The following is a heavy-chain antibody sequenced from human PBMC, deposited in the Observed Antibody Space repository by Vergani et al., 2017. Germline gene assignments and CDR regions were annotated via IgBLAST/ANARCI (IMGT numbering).Heavy chain of an antibody. V-gene: IGHV4-39*07. Sequence: QLQLQESGPGLVKPSETLSLTCTVSGGSISSSSYYWGWIRQPPGKGLEWIGRITYSGITYYNPSLKSRVSISLDTSQNQYSLKLSSVTAADTAVYYCVRDRVDTAMVEWDSFYIWGRGTMVTVSS. CDR1: GGSISSSSYY. D-gene: IGHD5-18*01. CDR2: ITYSGIT. CDR3: VRDRVDTAMVEWDSFYI. J-gene: IGHJ3*02.